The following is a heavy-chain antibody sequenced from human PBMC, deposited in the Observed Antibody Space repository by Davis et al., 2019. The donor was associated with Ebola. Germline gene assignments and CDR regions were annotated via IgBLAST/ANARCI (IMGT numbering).Heavy chain of an antibody. CDR2: IYYNGET. J-gene: IGHJ4*02. CDR1: GSSTTTYL. CDR3: ARYSPPEPRGGRYFDC. Sequence: SETLSLTCTVSGSSTTTYLWSLIRQHPWKLLQWVGWIYYNGETKYNPSLEGRVTMSVDTSKNHISLNLRSVTAADSTVYYCARYSPPEPRGGRYFDCWGQGALVTVSS. V-gene: IGHV4-59*01. D-gene: IGHD3-16*01.